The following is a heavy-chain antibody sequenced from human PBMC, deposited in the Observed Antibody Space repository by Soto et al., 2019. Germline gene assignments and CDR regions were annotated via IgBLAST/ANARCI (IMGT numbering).Heavy chain of an antibody. J-gene: IGHJ5*02. D-gene: IGHD5-12*01. V-gene: IGHV1-18*04. CDR2: ISAYNGNT. Sequence: ASVKVSCKASGYTFTSYGISWVRQAPGQGLEWMGWISAYNGNTNYAQKLQGRVTMTTDTSTSTAYMELRSLRSDDTAVYYCAREVVATIWYNWFAPWGQGTLVTVSS. CDR1: GYTFTSYG. CDR3: AREVVATIWYNWFAP.